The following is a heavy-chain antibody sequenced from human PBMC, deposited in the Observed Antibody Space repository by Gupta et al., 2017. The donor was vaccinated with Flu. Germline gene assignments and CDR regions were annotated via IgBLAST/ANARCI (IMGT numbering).Heavy chain of an antibody. J-gene: IGHJ4*02. CDR1: GFTFSSYP. V-gene: IGHV3-23*01. CDR3: ATGYDYGFAY. CDR2: ISGGGRDT. Sequence: EVLLLESGGGLVQSGGSLRLSCAASGFTFSSYPMSWVRQAPGRGLEWVSSISGGGRDTYYADSVKGRFTVSRDNSQNTLHLQLTGLRAEDTALYYCATGYDYGFAYWGQGTLVTVPS. D-gene: IGHD5-18*01.